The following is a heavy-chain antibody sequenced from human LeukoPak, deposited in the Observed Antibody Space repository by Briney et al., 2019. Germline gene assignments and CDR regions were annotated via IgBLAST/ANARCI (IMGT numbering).Heavy chain of an antibody. V-gene: IGHV4-4*07. CDR3: ARSYGSGSYHFDY. CDR2: IYFTGRT. Sequence: SETLSLTCTVSGGSMSSYYWSWIRQPAGKGLEWIGRIYFTGRTKYNPSLKSRVTMSVDMSKNQFFLKLTSVTAADTAVYYCARSYGSGSYHFDYWGQGTLVTVSS. J-gene: IGHJ4*02. CDR1: GGSMSSYY. D-gene: IGHD3-10*01.